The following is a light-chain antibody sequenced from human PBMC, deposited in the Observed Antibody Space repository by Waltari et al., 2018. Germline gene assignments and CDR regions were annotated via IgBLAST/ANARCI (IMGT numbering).Light chain of an antibody. CDR2: GVT. V-gene: IGLV2-14*03. CDR1: SSVIGDFNY. CDR3: SSYTDTNTLHVV. Sequence: SALTQPASVSGSPGQSITISCTGTSSVIGDFNYISWYQQHPGEGPKLIIYGVTKRPSGVSNRFSGSKSGNTASLTISGLQADDEAEYFCSSYTDTNTLHVVFGGGTKLSVL. J-gene: IGLJ2*01.